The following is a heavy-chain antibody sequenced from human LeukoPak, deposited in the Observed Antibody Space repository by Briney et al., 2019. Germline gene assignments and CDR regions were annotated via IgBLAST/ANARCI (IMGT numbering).Heavy chain of an antibody. Sequence: GGSLRLSCAASGFTFSTYSMNWVRQAPGKGLEWVSSISSSSSYIYYADSLKGRFTISRDNAKNSLYLQMNSLRAEDTAVYYCARVARGNSGAFDIWGRGTMVTVSS. V-gene: IGHV3-21*01. CDR1: GFTFSTYS. CDR2: ISSSSSYI. J-gene: IGHJ3*02. D-gene: IGHD4-23*01. CDR3: ARVARGNSGAFDI.